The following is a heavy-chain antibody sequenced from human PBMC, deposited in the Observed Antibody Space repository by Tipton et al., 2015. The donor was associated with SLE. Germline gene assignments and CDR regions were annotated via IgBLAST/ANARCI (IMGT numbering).Heavy chain of an antibody. CDR3: AKDIITKWEHLFSRMDV. D-gene: IGHD1-26*01. CDR1: GFTFDDYA. CDR2: ISWSGERV. J-gene: IGHJ6*03. V-gene: IGHV3-9*01. Sequence: RSLRLSCAASGFTFDDYAMHWVRQAPGKGLEWVSGISWSGERVNYADSVKGRFTISRDNAQNALYLQMNSLRVEDTALYYCAKDIITKWEHLFSRMDVWGKGTAVTVSS.